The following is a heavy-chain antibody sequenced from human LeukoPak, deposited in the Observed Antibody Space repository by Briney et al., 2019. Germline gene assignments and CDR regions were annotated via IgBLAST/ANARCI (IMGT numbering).Heavy chain of an antibody. CDR1: GYTFTSYA. J-gene: IGHJ6*02. CDR2: INTNTGNP. D-gene: IGHD2-2*01. V-gene: IGHV7-4-1*02. CDR3: AKSVQLGYCSSTSCFRIYYYYGMDV. Sequence: PGASVKVSCKASGYTFTSYAMNWVRQAPGQGLEWMGWINTNTGNPTYAQGFTGRFVFSLDTSVSTAYLQISSLKAEDTAVYYCAKSVQLGYCSSTSCFRIYYYYGMDVWGQGTTVTVSS.